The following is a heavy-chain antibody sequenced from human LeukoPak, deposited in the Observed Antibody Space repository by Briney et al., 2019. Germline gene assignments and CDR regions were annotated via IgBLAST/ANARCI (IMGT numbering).Heavy chain of an antibody. CDR2: ISGSGGGT. CDR3: PHTTGSSDY. D-gene: IGHD4-17*01. CDR1: GFTFSSYA. J-gene: IGHJ4*02. Sequence: PGGSLRLSCAASGFTFSSYALNWVRRAPGKGLEWVSGISGSGGGTYYADSVKGRFTISRDNSKNTLYLQMNSLRAEDTAVYYCPHTTGSSDYWGQGTLVTVSS. V-gene: IGHV3-23*01.